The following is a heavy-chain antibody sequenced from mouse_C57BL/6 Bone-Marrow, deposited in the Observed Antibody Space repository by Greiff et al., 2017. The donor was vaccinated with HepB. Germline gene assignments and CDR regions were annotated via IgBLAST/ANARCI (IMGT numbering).Heavy chain of an antibody. CDR2: INSDGGST. V-gene: IGHV5-2*01. D-gene: IGHD2-4*01. Sequence: EVNVVESGGGLVQPGESLKLSCESNEYEFPSHDMSWVRKTPEKRLELVAAINSDGGSTYYPDTMERRFIISRDNTKKTLYLQMSSLRSEDTALYYCARHFYYDYDWYFDVWGTGTTVTVSS. CDR1: EYEFPSHD. CDR3: ARHFYYDYDWYFDV. J-gene: IGHJ1*03.